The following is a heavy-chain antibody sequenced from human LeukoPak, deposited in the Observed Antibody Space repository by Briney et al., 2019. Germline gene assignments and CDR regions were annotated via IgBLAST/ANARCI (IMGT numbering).Heavy chain of an antibody. J-gene: IGHJ4*02. Sequence: GASVKVSCKASGYTFTSYGISWVRQAPGQGLEWMGWISAYNGNTNYAQKLQGRVTMTTDTYTSTAYMELRSLVSEGAAVYSCASGKQLADFDYWGQGTLVTVSS. CDR1: GYTFTSYG. CDR3: ASGKQLADFDY. V-gene: IGHV1-18*01. D-gene: IGHD6-6*01. CDR2: ISAYNGNT.